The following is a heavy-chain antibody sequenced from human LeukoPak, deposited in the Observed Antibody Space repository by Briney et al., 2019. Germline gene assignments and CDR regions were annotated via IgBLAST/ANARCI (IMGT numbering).Heavy chain of an antibody. CDR1: GGSFSGYY. CDR2: INHSGST. J-gene: IGHJ4*02. Sequence: SETLSLTCAVYGGSFSGYYWSWIRQPPGKGLEWIGEINHSGSTNYNPSLKSRVTISVDTSKNQFSLKLSSVTAADTAVYYCARPPFSRSSHCVNRFFNYWGQETRVTVSS. CDR3: ARPPFSRSSHCVNRFFNY. V-gene: IGHV4-34*01. D-gene: IGHD6-13*01.